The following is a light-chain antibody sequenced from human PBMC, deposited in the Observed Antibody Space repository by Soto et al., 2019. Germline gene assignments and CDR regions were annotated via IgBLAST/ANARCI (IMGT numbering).Light chain of an antibody. CDR3: QHYNSYSEA. J-gene: IGKJ1*01. CDR1: QTISSC. Sequence: DLQMTQSPSTLSGSVGDRVTITCRASQTISSCLAWYQQKPGKAPKLLIYKASTLKSGVPSRFSGSGSGTEFTLTISSLQPDDFATYYCQHYNSYSEAFGQGTNVELK. CDR2: KAS. V-gene: IGKV1-5*03.